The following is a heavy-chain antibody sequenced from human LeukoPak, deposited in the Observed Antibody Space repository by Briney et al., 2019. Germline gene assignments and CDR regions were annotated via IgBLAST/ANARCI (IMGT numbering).Heavy chain of an antibody. V-gene: IGHV3-21*01. J-gene: IGHJ4*02. D-gene: IGHD6-19*01. CDR3: ATELAMAGTFDY. CDR2: ISGGSGFI. Sequence: PGGSLRLSCAASGFTFSSYRMNWVRQAPGKGLEWVSTISGGSGFIYYADSVKEGFSISRDNAKNSLYLQMSRLRPEDTAVYYCATELAMAGTFDYWGQGTLVTVSS. CDR1: GFTFSSYR.